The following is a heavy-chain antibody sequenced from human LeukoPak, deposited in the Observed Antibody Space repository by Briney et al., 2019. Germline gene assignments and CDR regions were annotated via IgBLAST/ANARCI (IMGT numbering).Heavy chain of an antibody. CDR2: IGGSSGST. CDR1: TFTLSTYG. V-gene: IGHV3-23*01. J-gene: IGHJ4*02. Sequence: GGSLRLSCAASTFTLSTYGMSWVRQAPGKGLEWVSAIGGSSGSTHYADSVKGRFTISRDDSKNTLYLHMNSLRAEDTAIYYCAKGQYGGHSLIEYWGQGTLVTVS. CDR3: AKGQYGGHSLIEY. D-gene: IGHD4-23*01.